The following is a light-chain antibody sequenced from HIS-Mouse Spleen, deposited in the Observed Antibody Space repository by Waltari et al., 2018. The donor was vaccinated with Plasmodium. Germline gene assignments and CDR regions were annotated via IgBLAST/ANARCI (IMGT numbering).Light chain of an antibody. V-gene: IGKV3-15*01. CDR3: QQYNNWPPYT. Sequence: EIVMTHSPATLSVPPGERATLPCRASQSVSSNFAWYQQKPGQAPRLLIYGASTRATGIPARFSGSGSGTEFTLTISSMQSEDFAVYYCQQYNNWPPYTFGQGTKLEIK. CDR1: QSVSSN. CDR2: GAS. J-gene: IGKJ2*01.